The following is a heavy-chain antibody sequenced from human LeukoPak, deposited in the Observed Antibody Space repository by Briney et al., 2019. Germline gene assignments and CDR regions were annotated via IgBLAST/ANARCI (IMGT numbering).Heavy chain of an antibody. D-gene: IGHD3-16*02. CDR1: GFTFRNYG. Sequence: PGGSLRLSCAASGFTFRNYGMTWVRQAPGKELEWVSAISGSGGSTYYADSVKGRFTLSRDNSKNTLYLQMNSLRAEDTDVYYCAKSNLPWFGELRYYDYVWGSYRYFSGLDYWGQGTLVTVSS. CDR3: AKSNLPWFGELRYYDYVWGSYRYFSGLDY. V-gene: IGHV3-23*01. J-gene: IGHJ4*02. CDR2: ISGSGGST.